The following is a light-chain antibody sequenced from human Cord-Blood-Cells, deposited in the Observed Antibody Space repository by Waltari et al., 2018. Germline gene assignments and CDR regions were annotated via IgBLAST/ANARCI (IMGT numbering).Light chain of an antibody. CDR1: SASLASNS. CDR3: QSYDSSNWV. CDR2: EDN. V-gene: IGLV6-57*02. Sequence: NFLLTQPHSVTESPGQTVTISCTGSSASLASNSAPVYQQRTGSAPTTVIYEDNQRPSGVPDRFSGSVDSSSNSASLTISGLKTEDEADYYCQSYDSSNWVFGGGTKLTVL. J-gene: IGLJ3*02.